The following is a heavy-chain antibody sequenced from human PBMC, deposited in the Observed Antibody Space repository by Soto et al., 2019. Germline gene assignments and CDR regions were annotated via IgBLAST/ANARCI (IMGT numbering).Heavy chain of an antibody. CDR3: ARRGRYKTVTMVPAFYS. CDR1: GGSFSVFS. CDR2: IDQSGST. D-gene: IGHD3-10*01. J-gene: IGHJ5*01. V-gene: IGHV4-34*02. Sequence: QVQLQQWGAGLLKPSETLSLTCAVSGGSFSVFSWSWIRQPPGKGLEWIGDIDQSGSTHYSLSLTSRLTVSLNASKKRFSLNFDVVTAADAAVYCCARRGRYKTVTMVPAFYSWGQGTLVTVSS.